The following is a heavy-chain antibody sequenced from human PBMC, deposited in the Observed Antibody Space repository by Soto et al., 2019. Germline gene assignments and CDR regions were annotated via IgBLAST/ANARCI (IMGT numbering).Heavy chain of an antibody. CDR2: ISAYNGNT. CDR3: AMGDYVGDYYYGIDV. CDR1: GYTFTSYG. J-gene: IGHJ6*01. V-gene: IGHV1-18*01. D-gene: IGHD3-16*01. Sequence: ASVKVSCKASGYTFTSYGISWVRQAPGQGLEWMGWISAYNGNTNYAQKLQGRVTMTTDTSTSTAYMELRSLRSDDTAVYYCAMGDYVGDYYYGIDVWGQGTTVTVSP.